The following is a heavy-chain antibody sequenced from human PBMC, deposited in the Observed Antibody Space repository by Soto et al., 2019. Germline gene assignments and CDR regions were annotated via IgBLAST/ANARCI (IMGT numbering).Heavy chain of an antibody. D-gene: IGHD5-12*01. V-gene: IGHV1-18*01. CDR1: GYTFTSYG. CDR3: ARDAKARGGVACSDYYYGMDV. Sequence: QVQLVQSGAEVKKPGASVKVSCKASGYTFTSYGISWVRQAPGQGLEWLGWISAYNGNTNYAQKLQGRVTMTPDTSTGTAYMELRSLRSDDTAVYYCARDAKARGGVACSDYYYGMDVWGQGTTVTVSS. CDR2: ISAYNGNT. J-gene: IGHJ6*02.